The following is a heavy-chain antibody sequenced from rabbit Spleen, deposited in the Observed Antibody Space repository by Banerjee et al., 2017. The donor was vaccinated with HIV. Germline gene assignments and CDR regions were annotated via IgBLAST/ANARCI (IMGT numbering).Heavy chain of an antibody. CDR2: INTATGKA. V-gene: IGHV1S40*01. D-gene: IGHD1-1*01. Sequence: QSLEESGGDLVKPGASLTLTCTASGFSFSSSYYMCWVRQAPGKGLEWIGCINTATGKAVYASWVNGRFTISKTSSTTVTLQMTSLTAADTATYFCARDLVAVIGWNFNLWGPGTLVTVS. J-gene: IGHJ4*01. CDR3: ARDLVAVIGWNFNL. CDR1: GFSFSSSYY.